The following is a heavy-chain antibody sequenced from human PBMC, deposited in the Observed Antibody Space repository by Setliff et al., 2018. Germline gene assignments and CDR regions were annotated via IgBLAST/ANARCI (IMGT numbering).Heavy chain of an antibody. CDR2: IFYRGDT. D-gene: IGHD3-10*01. CDR3: ARDRTYYGSGTYTRWFDY. Sequence: SETLSLTCTVSGGAVRSHYWSWIRHSPGKGLEWIGFIFYRGDTKSNPSLKSRVTMSVDTSKTQFSLQLSSVTAADTPVYYCARDRTYYGSGTYTRWFDYWGQGTLVTVSS. V-gene: IGHV4-59*02. J-gene: IGHJ4*02. CDR1: GGAVRSHY.